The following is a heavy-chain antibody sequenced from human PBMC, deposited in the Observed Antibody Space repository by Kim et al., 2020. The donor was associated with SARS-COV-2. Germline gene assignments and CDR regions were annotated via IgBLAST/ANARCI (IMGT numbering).Heavy chain of an antibody. V-gene: IGHV3-11*06. D-gene: IGHD3-22*01. CDR3: ARDPLDDSSGYYYY. Sequence: ADTVKSRFTISRDNAKNSLYLQMNSLRAEDTAVYYCARDPLDDSSGYYYYWGQGTLVTVSS. J-gene: IGHJ4*02.